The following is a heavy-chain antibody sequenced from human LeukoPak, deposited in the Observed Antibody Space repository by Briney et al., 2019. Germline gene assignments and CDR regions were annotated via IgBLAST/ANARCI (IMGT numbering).Heavy chain of an antibody. J-gene: IGHJ3*02. CDR2: IFYSGST. CDR3: AKSNGYGLIDI. Sequence: PSETLSLTCTVSGYSISNNFYWGWVRQPPGKALEWIGNIFYSGSTYYSPSLKSRVTISLDTSRNQFSLKLNSVTAADTAVYYCAKSNGYGLIDIWGQGTMVTVSS. V-gene: IGHV4-38-2*02. D-gene: IGHD3-22*01. CDR1: GYSISNNFY.